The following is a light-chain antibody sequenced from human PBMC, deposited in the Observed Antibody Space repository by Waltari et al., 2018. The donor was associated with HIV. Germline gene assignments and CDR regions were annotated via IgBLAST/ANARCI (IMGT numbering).Light chain of an antibody. CDR3: QQTYSAPWT. J-gene: IGKJ1*01. Sequence: DIQMTQSPSSLSASVGERVVVTCRANRTISKFLNWYQHKPGKAPNLLISSASNLHGGVPSRFGGSGSGTDFALTITSLQPEDFALYYCQQTYSAPWTFGQGTKIDIK. V-gene: IGKV1-39*01. CDR2: SAS. CDR1: RTISKF.